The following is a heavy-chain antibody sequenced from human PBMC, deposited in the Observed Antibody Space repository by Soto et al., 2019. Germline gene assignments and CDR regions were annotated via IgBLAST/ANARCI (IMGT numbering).Heavy chain of an antibody. CDR3: ARGEEWLLLSLQGVFDQ. CDR1: CSSISNHW. V-gene: IGHV3-7*03. CDR2: INQDGTKI. D-gene: IGHD3-3*01. J-gene: IGHJ4*02. Sequence: PGGSLRLSCAASCSSISNHWMSWVRQAPGKGLEWVANINQDGTKIHYVDSVKGRFTISRDNAKNSLHLQLSSLRADDTAVYFCARGEEWLLLSLQGVFDQWGQGTLVTVSS.